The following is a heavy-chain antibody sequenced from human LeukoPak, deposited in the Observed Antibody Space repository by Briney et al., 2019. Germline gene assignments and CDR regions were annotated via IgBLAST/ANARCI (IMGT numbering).Heavy chain of an antibody. V-gene: IGHV4-39*07. Sequence: PSETLSLTCTVSGGSISSSSYYWGWIRQPPGKGLEWIGSIYYSGSTYYNPSLKSRVTISVDTSKNQFSLKLSSVAAADTAVYYCARPKYYYDSSGSDAFDIWGQGTMVTVSS. CDR3: ARPKYYYDSSGSDAFDI. CDR2: IYYSGST. J-gene: IGHJ3*02. CDR1: GGSISSSSYY. D-gene: IGHD3-22*01.